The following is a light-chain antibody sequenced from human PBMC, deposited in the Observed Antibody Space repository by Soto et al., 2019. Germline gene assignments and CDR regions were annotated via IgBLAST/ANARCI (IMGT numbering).Light chain of an antibody. CDR2: EAI. V-gene: IGLV2-23*01. CDR3: CSYAGGSTLYV. J-gene: IGLJ1*01. CDR1: SSDVGSYDL. Sequence: QSALTQPASVSGSPGQSITISCTGTSSDVGSYDLVSWYQQHPGKAPKLMIYEAIRRPSGVSNRFSGSKSGNTASLTISGLQAEDEADYYCCSYAGGSTLYVFGTGTKLTVL.